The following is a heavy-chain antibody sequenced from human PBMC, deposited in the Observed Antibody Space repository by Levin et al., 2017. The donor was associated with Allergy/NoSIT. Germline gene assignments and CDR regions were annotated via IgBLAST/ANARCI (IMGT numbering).Heavy chain of an antibody. CDR1: GGSISSYY. J-gene: IGHJ3*02. D-gene: IGHD3-10*01. V-gene: IGHV4-59*01. CDR3: ARTRDYGSGEDAFDI. CDR2: IYYSGST. Sequence: SQTLSLTCTVSGGSISSYYWSWIRQPPGKGLEWIGYIYYSGSTNYNPSLKSRVTISVDTSKNQFSLKLSSVTAADTAVYYCARTRDYGSGEDAFDIWGQGTMVTVSS.